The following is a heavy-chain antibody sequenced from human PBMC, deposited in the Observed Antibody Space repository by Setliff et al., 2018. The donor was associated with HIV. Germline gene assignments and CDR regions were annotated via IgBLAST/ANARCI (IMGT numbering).Heavy chain of an antibody. CDR2: INPSGGST. CDR3: ARDAFDYTAYYYSYMDV. V-gene: IGHV1-46*01. D-gene: IGHD4-4*01. Sequence: VASVKVSCKASGYTFTNYYIHWVRQAPGQGLEWMGIINPSGGSTTYAQKFQGRVTMTRDTSTSTVYTELSSLRSEDTAVYYCARDAFDYTAYYYSYMDVWGKGTTVTVSS. J-gene: IGHJ6*03. CDR1: GYTFTNYY.